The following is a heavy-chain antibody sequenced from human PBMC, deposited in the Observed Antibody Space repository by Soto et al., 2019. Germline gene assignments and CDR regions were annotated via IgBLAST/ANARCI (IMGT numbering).Heavy chain of an antibody. CDR2: ISYDGSNR. V-gene: IGHV3-30-3*01. Sequence: PWGALRLSCAASGFTFSSYAMHWVRQAPGKGLEGVAVISYDGSNRSSADSVKGRFTISRDNSKNTLYLQMNSLRAEDTAVYYCARDSGGSRWGGRFHYWGQGALVTVS. CDR3: ARDSGGSRWGGRFHY. D-gene: IGHD2-15*01. J-gene: IGHJ4*02. CDR1: GFTFSSYA.